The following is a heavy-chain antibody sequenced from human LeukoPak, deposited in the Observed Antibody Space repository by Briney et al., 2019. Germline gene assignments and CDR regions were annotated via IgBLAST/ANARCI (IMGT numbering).Heavy chain of an antibody. CDR2: IIPIFGTT. V-gene: IGHV1-69*06. Sequence: SVKVSCKASGDTFQNYAITWVRQAPGQGLEWIGGIIPIFGTTKYAKRFQGRVTITADTSTSTVYMDLRSLRSEDTAVYYCARGTYYYDSSGYYYAAHYYYMDVWGKGTTVTVSS. J-gene: IGHJ6*03. CDR1: GDTFQNYA. CDR3: ARGTYYYDSSGYYYAAHYYYMDV. D-gene: IGHD3-22*01.